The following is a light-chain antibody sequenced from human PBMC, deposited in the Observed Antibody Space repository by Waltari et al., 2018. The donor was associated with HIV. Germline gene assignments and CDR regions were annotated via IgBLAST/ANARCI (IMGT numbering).Light chain of an antibody. CDR1: QGINNC. J-gene: IGKJ4*01. Sequence: DIQMTQSPSSLSASGGDRVTITSWASQGINNCLACVQQKPGSAPKSLIYAASNLHNGVPTRFSGGGSGTDYTLTINSLQPEDFAVYYCQQYNDYPLTFGVGTKIEI. CDR3: QQYNDYPLT. V-gene: IGKV1-16*01. CDR2: AAS.